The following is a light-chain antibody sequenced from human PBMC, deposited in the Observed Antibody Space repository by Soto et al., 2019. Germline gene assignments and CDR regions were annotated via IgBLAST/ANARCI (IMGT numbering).Light chain of an antibody. CDR2: EVV. J-gene: IGLJ1*01. Sequence: QSALTQPPSASGSPGQSVTISCTGTKNDIGVYDFVSWYQHHPGKAPRLIIYEVVQRPSGVSNRFSGSKSGNTASLTIAGLQAEDEADYHCSSYTTGSTLYVFGGGTKVTVL. V-gene: IGLV2-14*01. CDR3: SSYTTGSTLYV. CDR1: KNDIGVYDF.